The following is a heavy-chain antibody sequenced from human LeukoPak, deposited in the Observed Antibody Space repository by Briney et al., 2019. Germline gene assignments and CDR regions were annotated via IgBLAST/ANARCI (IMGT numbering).Heavy chain of an antibody. D-gene: IGHD5-12*01. Sequence: SETLSLTCAVYGGSFSGYYWSWIRQPPGKGLEWIGEINHSVSTNYNPSLKSRVTISVDTSKNQFSLKLSSVTAADTAVYYCARGGISGYVYWGQGTLVTVSS. CDR2: INHSVST. CDR1: GGSFSGYY. CDR3: ARGGISGYVY. J-gene: IGHJ4*02. V-gene: IGHV4-34*01.